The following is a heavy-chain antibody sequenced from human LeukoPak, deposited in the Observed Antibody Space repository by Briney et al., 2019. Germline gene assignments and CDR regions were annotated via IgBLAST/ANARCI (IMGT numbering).Heavy chain of an antibody. V-gene: IGHV1-46*01. J-gene: IGHJ4*02. CDR1: GYTFTSYY. CDR2: INPSGGST. Sequence: ASVKVSCKASGYTFTSYYMHWVQQAPGQGLEWMGIINPSGGSTSYAQKFQGRVTMTGDTSTSTVYMELSSLRSEDTAVYYCARVGRVAAAGGKYYFDYWGQGTLVTVSS. CDR3: ARVGRVAAAGGKYYFDY. D-gene: IGHD6-13*01.